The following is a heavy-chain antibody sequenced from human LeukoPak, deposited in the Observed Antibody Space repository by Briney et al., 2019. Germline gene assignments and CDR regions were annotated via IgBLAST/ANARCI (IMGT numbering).Heavy chain of an antibody. CDR2: MNPNSGNT. V-gene: IGHV1-8*01. CDR3: VAQGYNWNAYESLGYFDY. D-gene: IGHD1-20*01. Sequence: ASVKVSCKASGYTFTSYDINWVRQATGQGLEWMGWMNPNSGNTGYAQKFQGRVTMTRNTSISTAYMELSSLRSDDTAVYYCVAQGYNWNAYESLGYFDYWGQGTLVTVSS. J-gene: IGHJ4*02. CDR1: GYTFTSYD.